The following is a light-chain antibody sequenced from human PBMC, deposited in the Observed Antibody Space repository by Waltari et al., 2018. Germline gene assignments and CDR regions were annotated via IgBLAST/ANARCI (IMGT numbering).Light chain of an antibody. CDR3: QQRSNWRVS. J-gene: IGKJ2*03. Sequence: EIVLTQSRATLSLSPGERATLACRASQSVSSYLAWYQQKSGQAPRLLIYDASNRATGIPARFSGSGSGTDFTLTISSLEPEDFAVYYCQQRSNWRVSFGQGTKLEIK. CDR2: DAS. V-gene: IGKV3-11*01. CDR1: QSVSSY.